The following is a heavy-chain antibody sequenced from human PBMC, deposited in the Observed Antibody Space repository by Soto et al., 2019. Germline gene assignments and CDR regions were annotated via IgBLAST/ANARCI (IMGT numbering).Heavy chain of an antibody. Sequence: SETLSLTCTVSGGSISSYYWSWIRQPPGKGLEWIGYIYYSGSTNYNPSLKSRVTISVDTSKNQFSLKLSSVTAADTAVYYCARGGTALVDNWFDPRGQGTLVTVSS. D-gene: IGHD5-18*01. V-gene: IGHV4-59*01. CDR3: ARGGTALVDNWFDP. CDR1: GGSISSYY. CDR2: IYYSGST. J-gene: IGHJ5*02.